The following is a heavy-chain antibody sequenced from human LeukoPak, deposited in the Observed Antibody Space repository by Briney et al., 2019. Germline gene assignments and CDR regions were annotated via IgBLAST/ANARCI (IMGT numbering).Heavy chain of an antibody. J-gene: IGHJ4*02. CDR3: ARGGSKLAARPGFDY. CDR1: GGSISSSNW. CDR2: IYHSGST. V-gene: IGHV4-4*02. Sequence: SETLSLTCAVSGGSISSSNWWSWVRQPPGKGLEWIGEIYHSGSTNYNPSLKSRVTISVDTSKNQFSLKLSSVTAADTAVYYCARGGSKLAARPGFDYWGQGTLVTVSS. D-gene: IGHD6-6*01.